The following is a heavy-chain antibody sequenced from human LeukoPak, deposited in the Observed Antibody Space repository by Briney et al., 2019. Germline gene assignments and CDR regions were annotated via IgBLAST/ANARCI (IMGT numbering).Heavy chain of an antibody. CDR3: ARAPPRVVPYRHYYYGMDV. D-gene: IGHD3-3*01. J-gene: IGHJ6*02. Sequence: ASVKVSCKASGYTFTSYGISWVRQAPGQGLEWMRWISAYNGNTNYAQKLQGRVTMTTDTSTSTAYMELRSLRSDDTAVYYCARAPPRVVPYRHYYYGMDVWGQGTTVTVSS. V-gene: IGHV1-18*01. CDR2: ISAYNGNT. CDR1: GYTFTSYG.